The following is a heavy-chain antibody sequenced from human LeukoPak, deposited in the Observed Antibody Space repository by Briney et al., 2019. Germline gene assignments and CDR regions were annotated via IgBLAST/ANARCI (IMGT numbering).Heavy chain of an antibody. V-gene: IGHV3-30*18. D-gene: IGHD6-19*01. CDR1: EFTFSSHG. CDR2: ISYDGSNK. J-gene: IGHJ4*02. Sequence: GGSLRLSCAASEFTFSSHGVHWVRQAPGKGLEGVAVISYDGSNKYYADSVKGRFTISRDNSKNTLYLQMNSLRAEDTAVYHCAKDGRSYSSGWPPFDYWGQGALVTVSS. CDR3: AKDGRSYSSGWPPFDY.